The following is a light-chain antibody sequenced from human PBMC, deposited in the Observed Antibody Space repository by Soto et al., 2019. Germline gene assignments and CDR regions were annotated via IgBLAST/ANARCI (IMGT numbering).Light chain of an antibody. V-gene: IGKV3-20*01. CDR2: GAS. Sequence: EIVLTQSPDIISLSPGESATLSCRASQSVSSTYVAWYQQKPGRAPRLRIYGASNMATGIPDRFSGSVSGTVFTLTISRLEPEDFAVFYCQQYSDSIIFGQGTRL. J-gene: IGKJ5*01. CDR1: QSVSSTY. CDR3: QQYSDSII.